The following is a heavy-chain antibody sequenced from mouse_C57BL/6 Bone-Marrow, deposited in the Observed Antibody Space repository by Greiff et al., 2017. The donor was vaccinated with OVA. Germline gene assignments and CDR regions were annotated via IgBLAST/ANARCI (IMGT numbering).Heavy chain of an antibody. CDR2: ISSGGDYI. D-gene: IGHD2-5*01. Sequence: EVNVVESGEGLVKPGGSLKLSCAASGFTFSSYAMSWVRQTPEKRLEWVAYISSGGDYIYYADTVKGRFTISRDNARNTLYLQMSSLKSEDTAMYYCTRGYYSNYVVAYWGQGTLVTVSA. J-gene: IGHJ3*01. CDR3: TRGYYSNYVVAY. V-gene: IGHV5-9-1*02. CDR1: GFTFSSYA.